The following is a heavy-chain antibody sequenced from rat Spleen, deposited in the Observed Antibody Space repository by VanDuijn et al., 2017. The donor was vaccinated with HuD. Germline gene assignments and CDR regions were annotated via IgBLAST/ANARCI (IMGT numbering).Heavy chain of an antibody. D-gene: IGHD1-12*02. J-gene: IGHJ2*01. CDR3: ARRADYYDGTYFYDY. Sequence: EVQLVESGGGLVQPGRSLKLSCAASGFTFRNYYMAWVRQAPKKGLEWVASINYEGSSIYYGDSVKGRFTIFRDNAKSTLYLQMNSLRSEDTATYYCARRADYYDGTYFYDYWGQGVMVTVSS. CDR1: GFTFRNYY. CDR2: INYEGSSI. V-gene: IGHV5-22*01.